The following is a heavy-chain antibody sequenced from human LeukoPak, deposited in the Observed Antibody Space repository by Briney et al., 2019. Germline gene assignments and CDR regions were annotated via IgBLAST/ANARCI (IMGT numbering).Heavy chain of an antibody. V-gene: IGHV3-7*01. D-gene: IGHD2-2*01. CDR1: GFTFVCYG. J-gene: IGHJ6*03. Sequence: GGSLRLSCAASGFTFVCYGRHWVRQAPGKGLVWVSNIKRDGSGKDYVDSVKGRFTISRDNAKNSLYLQMNSLRAEDTAVYYGARDQVVVVPAAMFKGYYMDVWGKGTTVTVSS. CDR3: ARDQVVVVPAAMFKGYYMDV. CDR2: IKRDGSGK.